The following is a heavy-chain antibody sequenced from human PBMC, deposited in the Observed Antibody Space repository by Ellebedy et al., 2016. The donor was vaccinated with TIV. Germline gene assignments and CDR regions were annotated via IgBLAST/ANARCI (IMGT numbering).Heavy chain of an antibody. CDR1: GFTFSSYW. V-gene: IGHV3-7*01. D-gene: IGHD4-17*01. CDR2: INQDGSEK. Sequence: GGSLRLSCAASGFTFSSYWMTWVRQAPGRGLEWVANINQDGSEKFYVDSVNGRFTVDRDNAKNSLYLHLNSLRAEDTAMYYCATDGSYGDYLSPTHAFVIWGQGTMVTVSS. CDR3: ATDGSYGDYLSPTHAFVI. J-gene: IGHJ3*02.